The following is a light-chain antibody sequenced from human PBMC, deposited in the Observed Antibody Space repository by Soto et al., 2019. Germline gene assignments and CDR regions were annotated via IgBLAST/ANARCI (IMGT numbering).Light chain of an antibody. V-gene: IGLV1-44*01. Sequence: QSVLTQPPSASGTPGQRVTISCSGNNSNIGSNTVDWYQQLPGTAPKLLIYSNNQRPSGVPDRFSGSKSGTSASLAISGLQSEYEADYYCAAWDDSLNGFYVFGTGTKVTVL. J-gene: IGLJ1*01. CDR3: AAWDDSLNGFYV. CDR1: NSNIGSNT. CDR2: SNN.